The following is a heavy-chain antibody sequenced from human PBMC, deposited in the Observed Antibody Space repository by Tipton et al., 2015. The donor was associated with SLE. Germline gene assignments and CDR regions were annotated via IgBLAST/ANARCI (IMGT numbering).Heavy chain of an antibody. D-gene: IGHD3-10*01. Sequence: TLSLTCTVSGGSISSGSYYWSWIRQPAGKGLEWIGYIYTSGSTNYNPSLKSRVTISVDTSKNQFSLKLSSVTAADTAVYYCARVGFGELDAFDIWGQGTMVTVSS. V-gene: IGHV4-61*09. CDR2: IYTSGST. CDR3: ARVGFGELDAFDI. CDR1: GGSISSGSYY. J-gene: IGHJ3*02.